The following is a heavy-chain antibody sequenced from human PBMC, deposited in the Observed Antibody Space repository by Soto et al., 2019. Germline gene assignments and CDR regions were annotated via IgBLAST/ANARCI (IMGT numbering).Heavy chain of an antibody. V-gene: IGHV3-15*07. D-gene: IGHD3-16*02. CDR2: IKSKTDGGTT. J-gene: IGHJ4*01. Sequence: PGGSLRLSCAASGFSFSNAWINWVHQVPGKGLEWVGRIKSKTDGGTTDFAAPVKGRFAISRDDSNNMVYLQMNSLKTEDTAVYYCTTYSYITIVIIRFYYWGHGTLVTVSS. CDR1: GFSFSNAW. CDR3: TTYSYITIVIIRFYY.